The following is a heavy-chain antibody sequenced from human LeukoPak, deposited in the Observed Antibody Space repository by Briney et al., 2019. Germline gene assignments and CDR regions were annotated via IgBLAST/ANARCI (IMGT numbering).Heavy chain of an antibody. CDR3: ARGATVTPVEEWFDP. D-gene: IGHD4-17*01. CDR1: GGSISSGGYS. Sequence: SETLSLTCAVSGGSISSGGYSWSWIRQPPGKGLEWIGYIYHSGSTYYNPSLKSRVTISVDRSKNQFSLKLSSVTAADTAVYYCARGATVTPVEEWFDPWGQGTLVTVSS. V-gene: IGHV4-30-2*01. J-gene: IGHJ5*02. CDR2: IYHSGST.